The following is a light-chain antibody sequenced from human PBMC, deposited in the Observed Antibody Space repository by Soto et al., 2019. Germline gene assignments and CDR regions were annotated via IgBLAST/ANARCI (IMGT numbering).Light chain of an antibody. Sequence: DIHMTQSPSTLSASVGATVTITCRASQSISSWLAWYQQKPGKAPKILIYKESSLESGVPSRLSGSGSGTELTLTISSLQPDDFATYYCQQYNSYSWTCGQGTKVDIK. J-gene: IGKJ1*01. CDR2: KES. V-gene: IGKV1-5*03. CDR3: QQYNSYSWT. CDR1: QSISSW.